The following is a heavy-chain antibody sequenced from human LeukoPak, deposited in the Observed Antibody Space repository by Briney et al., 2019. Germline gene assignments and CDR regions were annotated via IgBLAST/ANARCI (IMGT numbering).Heavy chain of an antibody. Sequence: PSETLSLTCAVYGGSFSGYYWSWIRQPPGKGLEWIGEINHSGSTNYNPSLKSRVTISVDTSKNQFSLKLSSVTAAETAVYYCARGLGYSYAEGDAFDIWGQGTMVTVSS. CDR1: GGSFSGYY. D-gene: IGHD5-18*01. CDR2: INHSGST. J-gene: IGHJ3*02. V-gene: IGHV4-34*01. CDR3: ARGLGYSYAEGDAFDI.